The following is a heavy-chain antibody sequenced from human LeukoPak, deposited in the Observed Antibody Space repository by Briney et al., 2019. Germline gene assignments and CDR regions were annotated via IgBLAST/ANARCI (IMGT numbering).Heavy chain of an antibody. D-gene: IGHD2-8*01. CDR1: GFTVSSNY. CDR2: IYSGGST. J-gene: IGHJ4*02. CDR3: TTDTVLMVYATIPDY. V-gene: IGHV3-53*01. Sequence: GGSLRLSCAASGFTVSSNYMSWVRQAPGKGLEWVSVIYSGGSTYYADSVKGRFTISRDNSKNTLYLQMNSLKTEDTAVYYCTTDTVLMVYATIPDYWGQGTLVTVSS.